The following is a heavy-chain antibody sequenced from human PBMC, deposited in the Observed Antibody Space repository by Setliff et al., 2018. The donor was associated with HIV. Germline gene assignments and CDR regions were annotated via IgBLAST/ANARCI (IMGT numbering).Heavy chain of an antibody. CDR1: GGSIDNNKYY. V-gene: IGHV4-39*01. Sequence: SETLSLTCSVSGGSIDNNKYYWTWIRQPPGKGLEWTGSIYHTGRTYYNRSLESRLTISIDTSKNQFSLKLSSVTAADTAVYYCARTDWARTSYYYYYGMDVWGQGTTVTVSS. D-gene: IGHD3-9*01. CDR3: ARTDWARTSYYYYYGMDV. J-gene: IGHJ6*02. CDR2: IYHTGRT.